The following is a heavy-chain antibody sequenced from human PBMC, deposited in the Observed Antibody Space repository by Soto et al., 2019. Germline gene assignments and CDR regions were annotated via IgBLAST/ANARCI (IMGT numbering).Heavy chain of an antibody. D-gene: IGHD1-26*01. V-gene: IGHV4-39*01. CDR3: VRGRAFMSRTAFDL. J-gene: IGHJ3*01. Sequence: PSETLSLTCSFSDDSINSDKYYLGWIRQPPGKGLEWIGEINRSGFTSYNPSLKSRLTISVDTSKSEFSLNVSSVTAADTAVYYCVRGRAFMSRTAFDLWGQGTMVTVSS. CDR1: DDSINSDKYY. CDR2: INRSGFT.